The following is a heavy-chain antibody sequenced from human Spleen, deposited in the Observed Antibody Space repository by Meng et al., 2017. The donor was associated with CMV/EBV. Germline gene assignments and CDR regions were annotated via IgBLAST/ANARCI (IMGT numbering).Heavy chain of an antibody. CDR1: GYTFTSYG. D-gene: IGHD4-11*01. V-gene: IGHV1-18*01. CDR2: ISAYNGNT. J-gene: IGHJ4*02. CDR3: AREGGVTTVPSKNQFDY. Sequence: ASVKVSCKASGYTFTSYGISWVRQAPGQGLEWMGWISAYNGNTNYAQKLQGRVTMTTDTSTSTAYMELRSLRSDDAAVYYCAREGGVTTVPSKNQFDYWGQGALVTVSS.